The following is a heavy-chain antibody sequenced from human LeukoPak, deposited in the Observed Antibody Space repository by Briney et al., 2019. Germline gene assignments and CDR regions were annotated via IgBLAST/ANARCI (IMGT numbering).Heavy chain of an antibody. V-gene: IGHV1-46*01. Sequence: GASVKVSCKASGYTFTNYYIHWVRQAPGQGLEWMGIINPNGDITTYARQFQGRVTLTSDASTSTVYMELSSLRSDDTAVYYCAREDSSGWYGLGYFQHWGQGTLVTVSS. CDR2: INPNGDIT. J-gene: IGHJ1*01. D-gene: IGHD6-19*01. CDR3: AREDSSGWYGLGYFQH. CDR1: GYTFTNYY.